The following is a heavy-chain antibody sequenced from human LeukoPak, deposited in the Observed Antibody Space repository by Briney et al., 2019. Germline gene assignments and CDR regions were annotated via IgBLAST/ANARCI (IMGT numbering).Heavy chain of an antibody. D-gene: IGHD3-22*01. J-gene: IGHJ4*02. CDR3: AKDIFDSSDSSGYYWEASYFDY. CDR2: ISGDGGST. Sequence: GGSLRLSCAASGFTFDDYAMHWVRQAPGKGLEWVSLISGDGGSTYYADSVKGRFTISRDNSKNSLYLQMNSLRTEDTALYYCAKDIFDSSDSSGYYWEASYFDYWGQGTLVTVSS. V-gene: IGHV3-43*02. CDR1: GFTFDDYA.